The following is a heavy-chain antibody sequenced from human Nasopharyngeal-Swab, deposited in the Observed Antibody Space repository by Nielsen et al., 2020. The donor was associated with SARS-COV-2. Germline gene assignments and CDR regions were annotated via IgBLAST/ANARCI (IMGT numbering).Heavy chain of an antibody. CDR3: ARDVLLWFGELLGYYYYGMDV. CDR2: ISSSSSYI. D-gene: IGHD3-10*01. CDR1: GFTFSSYS. J-gene: IGHJ6*02. V-gene: IGHV3-21*01. Sequence: GESLKISCAASGFTFSSYSMNWVRQAPGKALEWVSSISSSSSYIYYADSVKGRFTISRDNSKNTLYLQMNSLRAEDTAVYYCARDVLLWFGELLGYYYYGMDVWGQGTTVTVSS.